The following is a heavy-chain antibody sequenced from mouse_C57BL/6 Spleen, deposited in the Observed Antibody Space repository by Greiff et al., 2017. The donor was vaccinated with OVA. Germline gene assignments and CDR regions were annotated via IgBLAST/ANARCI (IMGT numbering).Heavy chain of an antibody. CDR3: ARDGSSRGYFDY. V-gene: IGHV1-26*01. CDR1: GYTFTDYY. CDR2: INPNNGGT. D-gene: IGHD1-1*01. Sequence: EVQLQQSGPELVKPGASVKISCKASGYTFTDYYMNWVKQSHGKSLEWIGDINPNNGGTSYNQKFKGKATLTVDKSSSTAYMELRSLTSEDSAVYYCARDGSSRGYFDYWGQGTTLTVSS. J-gene: IGHJ2*01.